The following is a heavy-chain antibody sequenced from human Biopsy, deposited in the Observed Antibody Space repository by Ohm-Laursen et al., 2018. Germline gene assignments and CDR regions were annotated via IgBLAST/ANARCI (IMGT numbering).Heavy chain of an antibody. J-gene: IGHJ5*02. CDR1: GGSINSGGHF. V-gene: IGHV4-31*01. Sequence: SQTLSLTCSVSGGSINSGGHFWSWIRQCPGKGLEWIGYIFNSANTYYNPSLKNLITISGDTSKNQFSLKLNSVTAADTAVYYCARGDYFDSNGYFWFDPWGQGTLVTVSS. CDR3: ARGDYFDSNGYFWFDP. D-gene: IGHD3-22*01. CDR2: IFNSANT.